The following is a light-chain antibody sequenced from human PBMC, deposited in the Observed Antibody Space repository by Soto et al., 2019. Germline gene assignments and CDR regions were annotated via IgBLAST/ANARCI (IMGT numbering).Light chain of an antibody. CDR3: QQYNTWPPIT. CDR2: RAS. CDR1: QSVTSN. V-gene: IGKV3-15*01. Sequence: IVMTQSPATLSVSPGERVTLHCRASQSVTSNLAWYQHKPVQSPRLLIYRASARATGVPDRFSGSGSGTEFTLTISSLQSEDFAVYYCQQYNTWPPITFGQGTKVDIK. J-gene: IGKJ1*01.